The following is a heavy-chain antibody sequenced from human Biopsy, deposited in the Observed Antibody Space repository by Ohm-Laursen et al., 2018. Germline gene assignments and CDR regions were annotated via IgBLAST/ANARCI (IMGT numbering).Heavy chain of an antibody. Sequence: SLRLSCAASGFTFSSYAMTWVRQAPGKGLEWVSVINTSGGSTHYADSVKGRFTISRDNSKNTLYLQMNSLRAEDTALYYCAKPADSYGSEFYFDYWGQGTLVTVSS. V-gene: IGHV3-23*01. CDR1: GFTFSSYA. J-gene: IGHJ4*02. CDR2: INTSGGST. CDR3: AKPADSYGSEFYFDY. D-gene: IGHD4-17*01.